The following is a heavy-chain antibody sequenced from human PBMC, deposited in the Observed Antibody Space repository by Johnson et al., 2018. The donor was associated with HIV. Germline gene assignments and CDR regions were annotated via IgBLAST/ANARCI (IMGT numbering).Heavy chain of an antibody. Sequence: VQLVESGGGLVQPGGSLRLSCAASGFTFSSYWMSWVRQAPGKGLEWVANIKQDGREKYYVDSVKGRFTISRDNAKNSLYLQMNSLRAEDTAVYYCARPVVAVASTHHAFDIWGQGTMVTVSS. CDR2: IKQDGREK. CDR1: GFTFSSYW. J-gene: IGHJ3*02. CDR3: ARPVVAVASTHHAFDI. D-gene: IGHD6-19*01. V-gene: IGHV3-7*01.